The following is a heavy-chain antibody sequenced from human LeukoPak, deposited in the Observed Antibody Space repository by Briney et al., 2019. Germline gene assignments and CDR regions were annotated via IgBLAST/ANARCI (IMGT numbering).Heavy chain of an antibody. CDR1: GGSFSGYY. V-gene: IGHV4-34*01. J-gene: IGHJ4*02. Sequence: PSETLSLTCAVYGGSFSGYYWSWIRRPPGKGLEWIGEINHSGSTNYNPSLKSRVTISVDTSKNQFSLKLSSVTAADTAVYYCARWVTSGGSCYSHGRFDYWGQGTLVTVSS. CDR3: ARWVTSGGSCYSHGRFDY. D-gene: IGHD2-15*01. CDR2: INHSGST.